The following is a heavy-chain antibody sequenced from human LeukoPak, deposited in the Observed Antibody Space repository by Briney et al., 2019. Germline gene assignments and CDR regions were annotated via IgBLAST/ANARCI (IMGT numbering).Heavy chain of an antibody. Sequence: GGSLRLSCAASGFTFSSYNMNWVRQAPGKGLEWVSSISSSSSYIYYADSVRGRFTISRDNAKNSLYLQMNSLRAEDTAVYYCARDRLNWNYVGYYFDYWGQGTLVTVSS. D-gene: IGHD1-7*01. CDR2: ISSSSSYI. CDR3: ARDRLNWNYVGYYFDY. CDR1: GFTFSSYN. J-gene: IGHJ4*02. V-gene: IGHV3-21*01.